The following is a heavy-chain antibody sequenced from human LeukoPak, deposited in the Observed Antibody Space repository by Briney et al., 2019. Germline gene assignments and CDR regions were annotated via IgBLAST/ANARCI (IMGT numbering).Heavy chain of an antibody. CDR3: ARERIAAAGTNYFDY. CDR1: GFTFSSYA. J-gene: IGHJ4*02. D-gene: IGHD6-13*01. V-gene: IGHV3-30-3*01. CDR2: ISYDGSNK. Sequence: PGRSLRLSCAASGFTFSSYAMHWVRQAPGKGLEWVAVISYDGSNKYYADSVKGRFTISRDNSKNTLYLQMNSLRAEDTAVYYCARERIAAAGTNYFDYWGQGTLVTVSS.